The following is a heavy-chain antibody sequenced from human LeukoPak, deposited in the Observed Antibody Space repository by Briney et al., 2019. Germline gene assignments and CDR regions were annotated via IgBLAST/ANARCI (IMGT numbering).Heavy chain of an antibody. V-gene: IGHV3-23*01. CDR1: GITLSNYG. CDR2: LSGSAGGT. D-gene: IGHD3-16*02. J-gene: IGHJ4*02. CDR3: AKRGVVVRVFLVGFHKEAYYFDS. Sequence: GGSLRLSCGVSGITLSNYGMSWVRQAPGKGPEWVAGLSGSAGGTNYADSVKGRFTISRDNSKNTLFLQMDRLRAEDTALYFCAKRGVVVRVFLVGFHKEAYYFDSWGQGAQVTVSS.